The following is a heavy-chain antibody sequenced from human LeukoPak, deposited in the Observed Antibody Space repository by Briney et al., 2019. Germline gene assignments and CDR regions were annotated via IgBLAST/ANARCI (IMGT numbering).Heavy chain of an antibody. D-gene: IGHD5-12*01. CDR1: GGSISSFY. CDR2: IYYSGST. Sequence: SSETLSLTCIVSGGSISSFYWSWIRQPPGKGLEWIGYIYYSGSTNYNPSLKSRVTISVDTSKNQFSLKLTSVTAADTAVYYCASHSGGYAYWGQGTLVTVSS. J-gene: IGHJ4*02. CDR3: ASHSGGYAY. V-gene: IGHV4-59*12.